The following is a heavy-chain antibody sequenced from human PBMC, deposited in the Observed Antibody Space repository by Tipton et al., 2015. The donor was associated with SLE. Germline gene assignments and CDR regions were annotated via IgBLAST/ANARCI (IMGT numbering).Heavy chain of an antibody. J-gene: IGHJ4*02. CDR2: ISSSGSTI. Sequence: SLRLSCAASGFTFSDYYMSWIRQAPGKGLEWVSYISSSGSTIYYADSVKGRFTISRDNAKNSLYLQINSLRAEDTAVYYCARDVQFVWYFDYWGQGTLVTVSS. CDR3: ARDVQFVWYFDY. D-gene: IGHD2-21*01. CDR1: GFTFSDYY. V-gene: IGHV3-11*01.